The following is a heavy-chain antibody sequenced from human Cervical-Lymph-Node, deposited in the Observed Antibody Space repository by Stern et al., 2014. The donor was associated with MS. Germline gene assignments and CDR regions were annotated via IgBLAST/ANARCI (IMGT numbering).Heavy chain of an antibody. CDR3: ARSPHTGSGWLYYFDY. J-gene: IGHJ4*02. CDR1: GGSISTYR. CDR2: SYYDGST. D-gene: IGHD6-19*01. V-gene: IGHV4-59*01. Sequence: QLQLQESGPRLVKPSETLSLTCSVSGGSISTYRWNWIRQSPGKGLEWIGYSYYDGSTNYNFSLKSRVIISVDRSGHQQSFQLSSVTAADTAVYYCARSPHTGSGWLYYFDYWGQGALVTVSS.